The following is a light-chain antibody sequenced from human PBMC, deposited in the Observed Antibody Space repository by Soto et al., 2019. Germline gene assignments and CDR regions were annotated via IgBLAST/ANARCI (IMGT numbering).Light chain of an antibody. J-gene: IGLJ2*01. CDR1: NLGSKY. Sequence: SYELTQPPSVSVSPGQTATITCSGDNLGSKYVCWYQQRPGQSPVLVMYQDKYRPSGIPDRFSGANSGSTATLTITGTQAMDEADYYCSSYVRSTSFAFGGGTKVTVL. CDR2: QDK. CDR3: SSYVRSTSFA. V-gene: IGLV3-1*01.